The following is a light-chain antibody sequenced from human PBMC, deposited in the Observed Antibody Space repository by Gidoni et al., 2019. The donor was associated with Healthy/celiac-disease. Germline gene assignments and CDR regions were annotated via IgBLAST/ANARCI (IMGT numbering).Light chain of an antibody. CDR1: QSVLYSSNNKNY. CDR2: WAS. Sequence: DIVMTQSPDSLAVSLGERATINCKSSQSVLYSSNNKNYLAWYQQKPGQPPKLLIDWASTPESGVPDRFSGSGSGTDFTLTISSLQAEDVAVYYCQQYYSTPYTFGQGTKLEIK. J-gene: IGKJ2*01. CDR3: QQYYSTPYT. V-gene: IGKV4-1*01.